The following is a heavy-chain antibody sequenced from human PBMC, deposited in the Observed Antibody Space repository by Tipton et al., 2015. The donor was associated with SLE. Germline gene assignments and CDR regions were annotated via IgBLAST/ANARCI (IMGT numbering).Heavy chain of an antibody. CDR2: IYTNENT. CDR1: GGSISSYY. CDR3: AREFLNPVTTVHYYFDL. V-gene: IGHV4-4*07. J-gene: IGHJ2*01. Sequence: TLSLTCTVSGGSISSYYWSWIRQPAAGGLEWIGRIYTNENTNYNPSLKSRVTMSVDTSKNHFSLKLISVTAADTAVYYCAREFLNPVTTVHYYFDLWGRGTLVTVSS. D-gene: IGHD4-11*01.